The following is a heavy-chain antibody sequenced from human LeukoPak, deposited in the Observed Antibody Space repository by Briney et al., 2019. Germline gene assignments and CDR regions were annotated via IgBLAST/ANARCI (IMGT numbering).Heavy chain of an antibody. V-gene: IGHV7-4-1*02. J-gene: IGHJ5*02. Sequence: ASVKVSCKASGYTFTSYAMNWVRQAPAQGLEWMGWINTNTGNPTYAQGFTGRFVFSLDTSVSTAYLQISSLKAEDTAVYYCARDGSSGWYKNWFDPWGQGTLVTVSS. D-gene: IGHD6-19*01. CDR2: INTNTGNP. CDR1: GYTFTSYA. CDR3: ARDGSSGWYKNWFDP.